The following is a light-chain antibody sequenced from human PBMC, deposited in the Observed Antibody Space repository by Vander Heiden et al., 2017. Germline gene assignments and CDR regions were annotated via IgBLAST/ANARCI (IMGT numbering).Light chain of an antibody. CDR1: HSVHIN. CDR3: QQYNEWPPLYT. J-gene: IGKJ2*01. CDR2: AAS. Sequence: EIVMTQSPATLSVSPGAGATLSCRSSHSVHINIAWSQQRPGQTPRLLIYAASARAIGVPDRFSGSGSGTDFTLTISSLQSEDFAVYYCQQYNEWPPLYTFGQGTKLEIK. V-gene: IGKV3-15*01.